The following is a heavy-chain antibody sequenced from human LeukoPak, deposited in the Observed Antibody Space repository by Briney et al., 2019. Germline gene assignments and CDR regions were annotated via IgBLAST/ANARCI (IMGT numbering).Heavy chain of an antibody. V-gene: IGHV4-34*01. J-gene: IGHJ4*02. CDR1: GGSFSGYY. CDR2: INHSGST. D-gene: IGHD2/OR15-2a*01. Sequence: SETLSLTCAVYGGSFSGYYWSWIRQPPGKGLEWIGEINHSGSTNYNPSLKSRVTISVDTSKNQFSLKLSSVTAADTAVYYCASGNMVPFDYWGQGNLVTVSS. CDR3: ASGNMVPFDY.